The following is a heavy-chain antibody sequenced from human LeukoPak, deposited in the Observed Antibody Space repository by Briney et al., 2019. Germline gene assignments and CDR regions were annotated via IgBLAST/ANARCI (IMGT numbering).Heavy chain of an antibody. J-gene: IGHJ4*02. D-gene: IGHD3-22*01. CDR1: GLTFNKYW. CDR2: INTDGTST. CDR3: ASDYDSGWF. V-gene: IGHV3-74*03. Sequence: GGSLRLSRAASGLTFNKYWMHCVRQAPGRGPVWVSRINTDGTSTKYADSVKGRFTISRDNAKDTLYLQMNSLRAEDTAVYYCASDYDSGWFRGQGTLVTVSP.